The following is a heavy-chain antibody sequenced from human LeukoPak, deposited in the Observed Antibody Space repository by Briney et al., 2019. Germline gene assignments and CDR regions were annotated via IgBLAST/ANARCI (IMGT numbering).Heavy chain of an antibody. Sequence: GGSLRLSCAASGFTFSSYSMNWVRQAPGKGLEWVSYISSSSSTIYYADSVKGRFTISRDNAKNSLYLQMNSLRAEDTAVYYCARAGLTAGRWLQSEAFDIWGQGTMVTVSS. CDR2: ISSSSSTI. J-gene: IGHJ3*02. D-gene: IGHD5-24*01. V-gene: IGHV3-48*04. CDR1: GFTFSSYS. CDR3: ARAGLTAGRWLQSEAFDI.